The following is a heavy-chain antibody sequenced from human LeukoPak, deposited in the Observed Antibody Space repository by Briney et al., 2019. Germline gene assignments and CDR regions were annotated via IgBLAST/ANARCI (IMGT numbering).Heavy chain of an antibody. CDR1: GFTFSSYA. D-gene: IGHD3-10*01. V-gene: IGHV3-23*01. CDR2: ISGSGGST. CDR3: AANYYGSGRATINFDY. J-gene: IGHJ4*02. Sequence: QTGGSLRLSCAASGFTFSSYAMSWVRQAPGKGLEWVSAISGSGGSTYYADSVKGRFTISRDNSKNTLYLQMNSLRAEDTAVYYCAANYYGSGRATINFDYWGQGTLVTVSS.